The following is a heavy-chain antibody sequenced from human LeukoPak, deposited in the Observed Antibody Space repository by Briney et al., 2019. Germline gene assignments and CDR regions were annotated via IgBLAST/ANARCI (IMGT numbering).Heavy chain of an antibody. CDR1: GYSFSSYW. CDR2: IYPGDSNT. CDR3: ARQASGYIVDDDYFDY. D-gene: IGHD5/OR15-5a*01. J-gene: IGHJ4*02. Sequence: GASVKISCKGSGYSFSSYWIGWVRQMPGKGLEWMGIIYPGDSNTRYSPSFQGQVTISADKSISTAYLQWSSLKASDTAKYYCARQASGYIVDDDYFDYWGQGTLVTVSS. V-gene: IGHV5-51*01.